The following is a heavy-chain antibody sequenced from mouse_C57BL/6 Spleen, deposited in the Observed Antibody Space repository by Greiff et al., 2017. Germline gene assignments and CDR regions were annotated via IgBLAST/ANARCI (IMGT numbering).Heavy chain of an antibody. Sequence: VQLQQSGPELVKPGASVKIPCKASGYTFTDYNMDWVKQSHGKSLEWIGDINPNNGGTIYNQKFKGKATLTVDKSSSTAYMELRSLTSEDTAVYYCAREGIYYDYDGRYFDVWGTGTTVTVSS. V-gene: IGHV1-18*01. CDR1: GYTFTDYN. CDR3: AREGIYYDYDGRYFDV. D-gene: IGHD2-4*01. J-gene: IGHJ1*03. CDR2: INPNNGGT.